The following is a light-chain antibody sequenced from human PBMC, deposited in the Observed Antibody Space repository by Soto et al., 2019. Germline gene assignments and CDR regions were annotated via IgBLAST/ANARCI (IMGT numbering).Light chain of an antibody. V-gene: IGKV1-5*03. CDR3: QQSYSTPIT. CDR2: KAS. J-gene: IGKJ5*01. CDR1: QSISSR. Sequence: DIQMTQSPSTLSASVGDSVTITCRASQSISSRLAWYQEKPGKAPKLLIYKASSLESGVPSRFSGSGSGTDFTLTISCLQSEDFATYYCQQSYSTPITFGQGTRLEI.